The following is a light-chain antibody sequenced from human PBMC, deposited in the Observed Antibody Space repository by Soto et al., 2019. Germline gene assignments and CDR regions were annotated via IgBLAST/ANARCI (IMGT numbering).Light chain of an antibody. V-gene: IGLV2-14*03. Sequence: QSVLTQPASVSGSPGQSITISCSGTSSDIGAYDLVSWYQQHPGRAPKLIIYEVSHRFSGLSYRFSGSKSGNTASLTISGLRAEGGGIYSRPSFAPGRIYVFGGGTRVPVL. CDR2: EVS. CDR1: SSDIGAYDL. J-gene: IGLJ1*01. CDR3: PSFAPGRIYV.